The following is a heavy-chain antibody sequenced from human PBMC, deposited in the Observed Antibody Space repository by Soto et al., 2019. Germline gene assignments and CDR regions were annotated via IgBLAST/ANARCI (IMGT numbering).Heavy chain of an antibody. CDR3: ARDPRYCGGDCYTYGMDV. CDR1: GDSNSNYY. CDR2: ISYSGGT. D-gene: IGHD2-21*02. J-gene: IGHJ6*02. Sequence: SETLSLTCTVSGDSNSNYYWSWIRQSPDKALEWIGYISYSGGTSYNPSLKSRLTISVGTSKNQFSLKLSSVTAADAAVYYCARDPRYCGGDCYTYGMDVWGQGTTVTVSS. V-gene: IGHV4-59*01.